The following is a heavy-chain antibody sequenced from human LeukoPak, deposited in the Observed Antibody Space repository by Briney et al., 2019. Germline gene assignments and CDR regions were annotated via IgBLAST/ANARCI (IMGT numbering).Heavy chain of an antibody. CDR1: GFTFSSHA. J-gene: IGHJ4*02. CDR3: AKRLLTASGWYSYDY. V-gene: IGHV3-23*01. Sequence: GGSLRLSCAASGFTFSSHAMSWVRQAPGKGLEWVSVICRSGDTTFYAASVKGRFTISRDNSKNTLYLQMSSLGAEDTATYYCAKRLLTASGWYSYDYWGQGTLVTVSS. CDR2: ICRSGDTT. D-gene: IGHD6-19*01.